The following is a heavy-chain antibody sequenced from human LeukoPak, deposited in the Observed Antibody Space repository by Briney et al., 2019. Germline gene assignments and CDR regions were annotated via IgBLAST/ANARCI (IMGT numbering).Heavy chain of an antibody. V-gene: IGHV4-39*07. D-gene: IGHD5-12*01. CDR2: FFYGGST. CDR3: ARDEGGYDFGY. Sequence: SETLSLTCSVSGDSISSSTYYWGWIRQPPKKGLEWVGSFFYGGSTYYNPSLKSRVTISVDTSENQLSLKLSSVTAADTAMYYCARDEGGYDFGYWGQGTLVTVSS. CDR1: GDSISSSTYY. J-gene: IGHJ4*02.